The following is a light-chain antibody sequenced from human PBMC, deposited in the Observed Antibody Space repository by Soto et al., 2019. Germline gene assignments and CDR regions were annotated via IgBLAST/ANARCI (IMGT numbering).Light chain of an antibody. J-gene: IGKJ5*01. CDR1: ESISSW. V-gene: IGKV1-5*03. CDR2: KAG. CDR3: QQYRMSPNT. Sequence: IQMTQSPSTLSAFVGDTLAITCRASESISSWLAWYQQKPGKAPKLLIYKAGSLESGVPSRFSGSGSGTDFTLTISRLEPEDFAVYYCQQYRMSPNTFGQGTRLEIK.